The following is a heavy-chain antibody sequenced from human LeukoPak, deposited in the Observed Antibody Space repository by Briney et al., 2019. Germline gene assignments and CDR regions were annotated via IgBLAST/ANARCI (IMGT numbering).Heavy chain of an antibody. V-gene: IGHV1-18*01. J-gene: IGHJ3*02. Sequence: ASVTVSCKASGYTFTTYGITWVRQAPGQGLQWMGWISGYNGDTNYAQNFQGRVIMTTDTSTNTAYMELWSLRSDDTAVYYCARDGFRVGAYDAFDMWGQGTMVTVSS. CDR1: GYTFTTYG. CDR2: ISGYNGDT. CDR3: ARDGFRVGAYDAFDM. D-gene: IGHD1-26*01.